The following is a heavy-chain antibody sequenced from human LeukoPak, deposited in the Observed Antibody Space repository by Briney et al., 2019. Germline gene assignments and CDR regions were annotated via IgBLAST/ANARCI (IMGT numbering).Heavy chain of an antibody. CDR1: GFTFSNYW. V-gene: IGHV3-74*01. D-gene: IGHD2-2*01. CDR3: ARDQGSSSRGIDY. CDR2: IYSDGNTT. Sequence: GGSLRLSCAGSGFTFSNYWMHWVRQAPGKGLVWVSRIYSDGNTTNYADSVKGRFTISRDNAKNTLYLQMNSLRAEDTAVYYCARDQGSSSRGIDYWGQGTLVTVSS. J-gene: IGHJ4*02.